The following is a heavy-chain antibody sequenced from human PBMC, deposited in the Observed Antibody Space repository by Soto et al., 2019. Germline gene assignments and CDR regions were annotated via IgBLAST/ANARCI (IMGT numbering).Heavy chain of an antibody. CDR3: AKAAGGNCVSGCYLHFTS. J-gene: IGHJ4*02. V-gene: IGHV3-23*01. CDR2: VVGSGDRT. CDR1: GFTFIDYA. Sequence: EVQLLESGGGLVQPGGSLRLSCAASGFTFIDYAMACVRQAPVKGLEWVSSVVGSGDRTYYPDYVRCRFTISRDNSKNNLYLKMDRLGAEDTALYYCAKAAGGNCVSGCYLHFTSWGQGTLVTVSS. D-gene: IGHD2-21*02.